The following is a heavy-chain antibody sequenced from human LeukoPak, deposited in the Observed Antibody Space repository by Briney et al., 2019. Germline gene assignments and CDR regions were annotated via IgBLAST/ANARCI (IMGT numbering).Heavy chain of an antibody. CDR2: IYYSGST. J-gene: IGHJ4*02. D-gene: IGHD3-22*01. Sequence: SETLSLTCTVSGGAISSGDYYWSWIRQPPGKGLEWIGYIYYSGSTYYNPSLKSRVTISVDTSKNQFSLKLSSVTAADTAVYYCARATDYYDSSGYDGWGQGTQVTVSS. V-gene: IGHV4-30-4*01. CDR3: ARATDYYDSSGYDG. CDR1: GGAISSGDYY.